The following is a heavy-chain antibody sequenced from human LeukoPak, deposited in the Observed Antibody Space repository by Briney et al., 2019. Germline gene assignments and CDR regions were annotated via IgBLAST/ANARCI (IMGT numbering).Heavy chain of an antibody. CDR1: GGSIISYY. CDR2: IYPSGST. V-gene: IGHV4-4*07. Sequence: SETLSLTCTVSGGSIISYYWSWVRQSAGKGLEWIGRIYPSGSTEYNTSPKSRVTMTVDMTKKQITQKLTSVTTADAAVYFCARLKFYDSTGYTPGYYMDVWGKGTTVTVSS. CDR3: ARLKFYDSTGYTPGYYMDV. D-gene: IGHD3-22*01. J-gene: IGHJ6*03.